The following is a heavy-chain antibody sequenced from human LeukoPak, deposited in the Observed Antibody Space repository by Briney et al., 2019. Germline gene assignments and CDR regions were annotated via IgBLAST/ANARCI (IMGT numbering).Heavy chain of an antibody. V-gene: IGHV6-1*01. CDR1: GDSISSNSAA. D-gene: IGHD1-26*01. Sequence: SQTLSLTCAISGDSISSNSAAWNWIRQSPSRGLEWLGRTYYRSKWYNDYAVSVKSRITINPDTSKNQFSLQLNSVTPEDTAVYYCARDRQEVGAPQRGMDVWGQGTTVTVSS. CDR2: TYYRSKWYN. CDR3: ARDRQEVGAPQRGMDV. J-gene: IGHJ6*02.